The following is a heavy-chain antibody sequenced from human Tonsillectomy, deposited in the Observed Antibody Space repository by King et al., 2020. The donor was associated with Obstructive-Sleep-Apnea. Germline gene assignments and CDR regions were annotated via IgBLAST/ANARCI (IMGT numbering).Heavy chain of an antibody. CDR3: ARDRSVAGTGADI. Sequence: VQLVESGGGLVKPGGSLRLSCAASGFTFSDSYMTWIRQAPGKGLEWVSFISRSGSSIKYADSVKGRFTISRDNAKNSVYLQLNSLRANDTAVYYCARDRSVAGTGADIWGQGTLVTVSS. J-gene: IGHJ4*02. V-gene: IGHV3-11*01. CDR2: ISRSGSSI. CDR1: GFTFSDSY. D-gene: IGHD1-1*01.